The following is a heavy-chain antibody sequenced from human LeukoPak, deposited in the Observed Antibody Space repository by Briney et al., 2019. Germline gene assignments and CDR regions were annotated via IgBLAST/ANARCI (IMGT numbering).Heavy chain of an antibody. CDR1: GFTFSSYA. CDR3: ARDGGNYYGRHCYFDY. V-gene: IGHV3-30-3*01. D-gene: IGHD3-10*01. Sequence: PGGSLRLSCAASGFTFSSYAMHWVRQAPGKGLEWVAVISYDGSNKYYADSVKGRFTISRDNSKITLYLQMNSLRAEDTAVYYCARDGGNYYGRHCYFDYWGQGTLVTVSS. CDR2: ISYDGSNK. J-gene: IGHJ4*02.